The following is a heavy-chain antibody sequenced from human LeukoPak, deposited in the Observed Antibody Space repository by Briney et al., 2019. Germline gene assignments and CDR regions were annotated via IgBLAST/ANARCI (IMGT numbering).Heavy chain of an antibody. CDR3: AILVVAATFDY. V-gene: IGHV1-2*02. J-gene: IGHJ4*02. CDR2: INPNSGGT. D-gene: IGHD2-15*01. CDR1: GYTLTGYY. Sequence: GASVKVSCKASGYTLTGYYMHWVRQAPGQGLEWMGWINPNSGGTNYAQKFQGGVTMTRDTPISTAYMELSRLRSDDTAVYYCAILVVAATFDYWGQGTLVTVSS.